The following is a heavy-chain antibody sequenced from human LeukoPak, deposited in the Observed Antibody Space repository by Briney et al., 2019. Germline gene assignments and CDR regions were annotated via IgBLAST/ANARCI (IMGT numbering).Heavy chain of an antibody. Sequence: SETLSLTCTVSGGSISGYYWSWIRQPPGKGLEWIGFIFYTGSTNYNPSLKSRVTISVDTSKNQFSLRLSSVTAADTAVYSCTRGGGYNTFDYWGQGTLVTVSS. D-gene: IGHD5-24*01. J-gene: IGHJ4*02. CDR2: IFYTGST. V-gene: IGHV4-59*01. CDR3: TRGGGYNTFDY. CDR1: GGSISGYY.